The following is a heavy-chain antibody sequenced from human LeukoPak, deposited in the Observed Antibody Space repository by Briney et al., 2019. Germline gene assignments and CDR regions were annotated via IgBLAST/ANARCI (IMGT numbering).Heavy chain of an antibody. CDR3: ARTRILWFGELSVPHYVDH. J-gene: IGHJ4*02. V-gene: IGHV4-34*01. D-gene: IGHD3-10*01. Sequence: PSETLSLTCAVDGGSFSDYFWTWIRQTPGKGLEWIGEIKHSGRSNYNPSLKSRVTISVDTSKNQFSLELRSVTAADTAIYYCARTRILWFGELSVPHYVDHWGQGTLVTVSS. CDR1: GGSFSDYF. CDR2: IKHSGRS.